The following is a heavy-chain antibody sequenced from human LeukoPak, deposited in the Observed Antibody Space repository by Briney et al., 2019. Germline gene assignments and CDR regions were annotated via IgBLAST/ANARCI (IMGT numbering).Heavy chain of an antibody. CDR2: IRYDGSNK. J-gene: IGHJ6*03. D-gene: IGHD6-6*01. CDR1: GFIFSTYV. Sequence: GGSLRLSCAASGFIFSTYVIHWVRQAPGKGLEWVAFIRYDGSNKYYADSVKGRFTISRDNSKNTLYLQMNSLRAEDTAVYYCAKVGSIAAPRNYYYYMDVWGKGTTVTVSS. CDR3: AKVGSIAAPRNYYYYMDV. V-gene: IGHV3-30*02.